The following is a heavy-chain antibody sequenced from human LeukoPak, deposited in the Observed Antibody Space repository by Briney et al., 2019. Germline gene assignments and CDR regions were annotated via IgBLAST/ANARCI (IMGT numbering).Heavy chain of an antibody. Sequence: GGSLRLSCAASGFSFSRYSMNWVRQAPGKGLEWVSLITSNSASIQYADSVKGRFTISRDNAENSLYLQMNSLRVEDTAVYYCARGSAWERGSYDYWGQGTLVTVSS. CDR3: ARGSAWERGSYDY. V-gene: IGHV3-21*04. J-gene: IGHJ4*02. CDR2: ITSNSASI. CDR1: GFSFSRYS. D-gene: IGHD1-26*01.